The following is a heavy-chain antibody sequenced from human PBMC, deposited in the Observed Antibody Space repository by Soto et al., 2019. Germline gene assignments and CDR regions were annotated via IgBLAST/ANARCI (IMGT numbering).Heavy chain of an antibody. V-gene: IGHV4-61*01. CDR3: AGGGSGRWLVGKYNWFDP. J-gene: IGHJ5*02. Sequence: SETLSLTCTVSGGSVSSGSYYWSWIRQPPGKGLEWIGYIYYSGSTNYNPSLKSRVTISVDTSKNQFSLKLSSVTAADTAVYYCAGGGSGRWLVGKYNWFDPWGQGTLVTVSS. CDR1: GGSVSSGSYY. CDR2: IYYSGST. D-gene: IGHD3-16*01.